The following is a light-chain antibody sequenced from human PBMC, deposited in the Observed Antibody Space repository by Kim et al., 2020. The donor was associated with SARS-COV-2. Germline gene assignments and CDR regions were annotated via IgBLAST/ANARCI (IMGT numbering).Light chain of an antibody. CDR3: GTWDSSLSAYV. CDR1: SSNIGNNY. J-gene: IGLJ1*01. V-gene: IGLV1-51*01. Sequence: GQKVTSSCSGSSSNIGNNYVYWYQQLPGTAPKLLIYDNNKRPSGIPDRFSGSKSGTSATLGITGLQTGDEADYYCGTWDSSLSAYVFGTGTKVTVL. CDR2: DNN.